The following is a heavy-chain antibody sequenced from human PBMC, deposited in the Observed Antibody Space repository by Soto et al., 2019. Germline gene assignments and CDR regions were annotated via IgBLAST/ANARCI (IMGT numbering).Heavy chain of an antibody. V-gene: IGHV3-33*01. CDR1: GFTFSGYG. D-gene: IGHD1-26*01. Sequence: GGSLRLSCAAPGFTFSGYGMHWVRQAPGKGLEWVAITRHDGSNTYYADSVRGRFTISRDNSKKTLYLQMDSLRAEDTAVYYCARFGVGATTFFGYFDYRGQGTLVTVSS. CDR2: TRHDGSNT. J-gene: IGHJ4*02. CDR3: ARFGVGATTFFGYFDY.